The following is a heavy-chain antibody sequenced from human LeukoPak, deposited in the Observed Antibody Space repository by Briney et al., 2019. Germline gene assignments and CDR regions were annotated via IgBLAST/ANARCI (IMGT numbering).Heavy chain of an antibody. Sequence: GGSLRLSCAAPGFTFSNYLVHWVRQAPGKGLVWVSRINPDGSRTDYADSLKGRFTISRDNAKNTLYLQMNSLRAEDTAVYFCARDLRGKSDYWGQGTLVTVSS. J-gene: IGHJ4*02. D-gene: IGHD4-23*01. V-gene: IGHV3-74*01. CDR3: ARDLRGKSDY. CDR1: GFTFSNYL. CDR2: INPDGSRT.